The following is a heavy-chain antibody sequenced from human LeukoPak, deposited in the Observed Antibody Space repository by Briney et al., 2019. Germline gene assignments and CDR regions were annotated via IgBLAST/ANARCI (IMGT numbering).Heavy chain of an antibody. J-gene: IGHJ6*02. V-gene: IGHV3-66*01. Sequence: AGGSLRLSCAASGFTVSSNYMSWVRQAPGKGLEWVSVIYSGGSTYYADSVKGRFTISRDNSKNTLYLQMNSLRAEDTAVYYCARVEYYYGMDVWGQGTTVTVSS. CDR2: IYSGGST. CDR3: ARVEYYYGMDV. CDR1: GFTVSSNY.